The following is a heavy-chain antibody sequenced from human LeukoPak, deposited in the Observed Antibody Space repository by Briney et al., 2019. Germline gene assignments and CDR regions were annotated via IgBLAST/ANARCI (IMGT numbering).Heavy chain of an antibody. CDR1: GYTFTVYY. J-gene: IGHJ4*02. V-gene: IGHV1-2*02. D-gene: IGHD3-3*01. Sequence: ASVTVSFKASGYTFTVYYMHWVRQAPGQGLEWMGWINPNSGGTNYAQKFQGRATMTRDTSISTAYMELSRLRSDDTAVYYCARAMLAEWLPDRPSPGGDYWGQGTLVTVSS. CDR3: ARAMLAEWLPDRPSPGGDY. CDR2: INPNSGGT.